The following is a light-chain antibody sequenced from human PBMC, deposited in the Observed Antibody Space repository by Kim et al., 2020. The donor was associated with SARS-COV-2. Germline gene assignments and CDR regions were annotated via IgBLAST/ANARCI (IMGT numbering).Light chain of an antibody. J-gene: IGKJ5*01. Sequence: VVRQSPATLYLPPGQRATLSCRASQSVATYLAWYQQRPGQAPRLLIYDASKRATGIPARFRGSGSGTDFTLTIGTLEPEDSAVYYCQQRGNFGQGTRLEIK. CDR1: QSVATY. CDR3: QQRGN. CDR2: DAS. V-gene: IGKV3-11*01.